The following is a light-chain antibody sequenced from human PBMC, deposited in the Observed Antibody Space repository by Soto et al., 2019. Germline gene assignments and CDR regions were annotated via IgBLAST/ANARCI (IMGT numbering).Light chain of an antibody. CDR1: SSNIGSNT. CDR3: AAWDESLNGYV. Sequence: QSVLTQPPSASGTPGQRVTISCSGSSSNIGSNTVNWYQQLPGTAPKLLIHANNQRPSGVPDRFSGSKSGTSASLAISWLQSEEADYYCAAWDESLNGYVVGTGTKVTVL. V-gene: IGLV1-44*01. J-gene: IGLJ1*01. CDR2: ANN.